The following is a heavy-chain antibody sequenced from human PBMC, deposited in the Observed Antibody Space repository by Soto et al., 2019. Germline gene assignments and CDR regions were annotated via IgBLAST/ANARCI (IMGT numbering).Heavy chain of an antibody. D-gene: IGHD1-1*01. Sequence: GGALRLSCAASGFTFSSYSMNWVRQAPGKGLEWVSYISSSSSTIYYADSVKGRFTISRDNAKNSLYLQMNSLRAEGTAVYYCAREGTYYYYYMDVWGKGTTVTVSS. CDR3: AREGTYYYYYMDV. V-gene: IGHV3-48*01. CDR2: ISSSSSTI. CDR1: GFTFSSYS. J-gene: IGHJ6*03.